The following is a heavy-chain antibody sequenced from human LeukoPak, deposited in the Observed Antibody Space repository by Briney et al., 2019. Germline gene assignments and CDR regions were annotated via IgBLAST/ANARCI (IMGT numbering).Heavy chain of an antibody. Sequence: GESLKISCKGSGYTFTSYWIAWVRQMPGKGLEWMGIIYPGDSHSTYSPSFKGQVTISADKSISTAYLQWSTLKASDTAMYYCARHIVGATVGAFDIWGQGTMVTVSS. CDR1: GYTFTSYW. J-gene: IGHJ3*02. D-gene: IGHD1-26*01. CDR2: IYPGDSHS. CDR3: ARHIVGATVGAFDI. V-gene: IGHV5-51*01.